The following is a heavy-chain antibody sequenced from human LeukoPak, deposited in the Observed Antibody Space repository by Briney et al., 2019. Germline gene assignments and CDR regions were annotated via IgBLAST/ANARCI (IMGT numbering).Heavy chain of an antibody. CDR2: ISGSGGST. Sequence: GGSLRLSCAAPGFTFSRYAMNWVRQAPGKGLEWVSVISGSGGSTYYADSVKGRFTISRDNSKNTLFLQMNSLRAEDTAVYYCAKGSVAAVVTFIDFWGQGTLVTVSS. D-gene: IGHD6-13*01. V-gene: IGHV3-23*01. J-gene: IGHJ4*02. CDR1: GFTFSRYA. CDR3: AKGSVAAVVTFIDF.